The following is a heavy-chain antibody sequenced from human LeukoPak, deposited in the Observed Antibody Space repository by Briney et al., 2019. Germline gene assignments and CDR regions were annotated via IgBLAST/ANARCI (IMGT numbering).Heavy chain of an antibody. Sequence: PGGSLRLSCAASGFTLSSYGMHWVRQAPGKGLEWVAFIRYDGSNKYYADSVKGRFTISRDNSKNTLYLQMNSLRAEDTAVYYCARDGSETPYLPDYWGQGTLVTVSS. V-gene: IGHV3-30*02. J-gene: IGHJ4*02. CDR2: IRYDGSNK. CDR1: GFTLSSYG. D-gene: IGHD5-12*01. CDR3: ARDGSETPYLPDY.